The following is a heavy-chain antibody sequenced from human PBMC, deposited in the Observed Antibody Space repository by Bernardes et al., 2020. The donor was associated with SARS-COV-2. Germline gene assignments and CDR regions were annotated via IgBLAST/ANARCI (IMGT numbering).Heavy chain of an antibody. Sequence: ASVKVSCKASGYTFTGYYMHWVRQAPGQGLEWMGWINPNSGGTNYAQKFQGRVTMTRDTSITTAYMELIRVTSDDTAIYYCARCNPTLGATDCLDYWGQGTLVTVSS. D-gene: IGHD1-26*01. CDR2: INPNSGGT. V-gene: IGHV1-2*02. CDR1: GYTFTGYY. CDR3: ARCNPTLGATDCLDY. J-gene: IGHJ4*02.